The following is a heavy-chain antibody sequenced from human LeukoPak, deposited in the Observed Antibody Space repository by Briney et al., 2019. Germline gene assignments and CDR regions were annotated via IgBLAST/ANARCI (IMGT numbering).Heavy chain of an antibody. CDR2: IGTAGDT. Sequence: GGSLRLSCAASGFXFSNYDFHWVRQATGKGLEWVSAIGTAGDTYYPGSVKGRFTVSRENAKNSLYLQMNTLRAEDTAVYYCARDRELFGLGNNWFRYSDFWGRGTLVTVSS. V-gene: IGHV3-13*04. D-gene: IGHD1-20*01. J-gene: IGHJ2*01. CDR3: ARDRELFGLGNNWFRYSDF. CDR1: GFXFSNYD.